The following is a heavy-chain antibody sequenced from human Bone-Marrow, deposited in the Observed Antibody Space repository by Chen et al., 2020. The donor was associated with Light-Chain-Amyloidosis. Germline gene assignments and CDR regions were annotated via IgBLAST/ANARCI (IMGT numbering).Heavy chain of an antibody. CDR2: IRYDGSNK. CDR3: VKDPGRQIEYSFGYRE. CDR1: GFTFSSYG. V-gene: IGHV3-30*02. J-gene: IGHJ4*02. Sequence: QVQLVESGGGVVQPGGSLRLSCAASGFTFSSYGMHWVRQAPGKGLEWVAFIRYDGSNKYYADSVKGRFTISRDNSKNTLYLQMDSLRAEDTAVYYCVKDPGRQIEYSFGYREWGPGTLVTVSS. D-gene: IGHD5-18*01.